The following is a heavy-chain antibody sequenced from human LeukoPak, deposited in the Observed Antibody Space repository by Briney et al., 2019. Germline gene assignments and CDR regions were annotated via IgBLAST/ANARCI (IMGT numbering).Heavy chain of an antibody. D-gene: IGHD6-19*01. V-gene: IGHV3-48*03. Sequence: GGSLRLSCAASGFTFSSYEMNWVRQAPGKGLEWVSYISSSGSTIYYADSVKGRFTISRDNAKNSLYLQMNSLRAKDTAVYYCARVSEYSSGWYLGSDYWGQGTLVTVSS. CDR2: ISSSGSTI. CDR3: ARVSEYSSGWYLGSDY. CDR1: GFTFSSYE. J-gene: IGHJ4*02.